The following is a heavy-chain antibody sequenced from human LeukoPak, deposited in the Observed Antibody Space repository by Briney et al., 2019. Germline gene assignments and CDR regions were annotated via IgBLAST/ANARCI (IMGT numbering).Heavy chain of an antibody. J-gene: IGHJ4*02. CDR1: DSPFTSYW. CDR2: IYPVDSDT. V-gene: IGHV5-51*01. CDR3: ARLPSVRGVDRYFDY. Sequence: GGPRDISGQRSDSPFTSYWIGGARRLPGKGLEGMRIIYPVDSDTRYSPSFQGQVPISVDKSISTAYLQWSSLKASDTAMYYCARLPSVRGVDRYFDYWGQGTLVTVSS. D-gene: IGHD3-10*01.